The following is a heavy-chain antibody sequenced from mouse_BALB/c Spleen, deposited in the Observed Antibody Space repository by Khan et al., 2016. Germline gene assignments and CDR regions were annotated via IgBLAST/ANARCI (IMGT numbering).Heavy chain of an antibody. J-gene: IGHJ2*01. Sequence: QVRLQQSGAELVRPGSSVKISCKAPGYAFSSYWMNWVKQRPGQGLEWIGQIYPGDGDTNYNGKFKGKATLTADKSSSTAYMQLSSLTSEDSAVCFCARGGSYYFDYWGQGTTLTVSS. CDR2: IYPGDGDT. V-gene: IGHV1-80*01. CDR3: ARGGSYYFDY. CDR1: GYAFSSYW.